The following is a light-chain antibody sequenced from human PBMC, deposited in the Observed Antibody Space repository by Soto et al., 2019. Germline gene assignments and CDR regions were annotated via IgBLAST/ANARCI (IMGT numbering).Light chain of an antibody. J-gene: IGLJ3*02. CDR1: SGHSSYI. Sequence: QLVLTQSSSASASLGSSVKLTCTLSSGHSSYIIAWHQQQPGKAPRYLMKVEASGSYNKGSGVPDRFSGSSSGADRYLTISTLQCEDEADYYCETWDSNTHWVFGGGTKLTVL. V-gene: IGLV4-60*02. CDR3: ETWDSNTHWV. CDR2: VEASGSY.